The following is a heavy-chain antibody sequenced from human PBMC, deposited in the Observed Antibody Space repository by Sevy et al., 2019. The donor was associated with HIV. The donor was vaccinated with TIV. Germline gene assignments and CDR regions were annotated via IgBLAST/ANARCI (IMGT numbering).Heavy chain of an antibody. CDR3: AGENAWGRGYS. Sequence: SESRSLTCTVSGGSITSLYWNWIRQPPGKGLEWIANIYYNGHINYNPSLKSRVTLSLDTSKNQFSLRLSSVTAADTAMYYCAGENAWGRGYSWGQGTLVTVSS. CDR2: IYYNGHI. CDR1: GGSITSLY. V-gene: IGHV4-59*08. D-gene: IGHD1-26*01. J-gene: IGHJ4*02.